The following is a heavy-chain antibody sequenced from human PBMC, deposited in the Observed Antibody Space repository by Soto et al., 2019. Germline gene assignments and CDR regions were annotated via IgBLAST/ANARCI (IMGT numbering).Heavy chain of an antibody. CDR1: GFTFNSYA. CDR3: AKGSRPSRPYYFDY. CDR2: ITDSGGDT. D-gene: IGHD6-6*01. V-gene: IGHV3-23*01. Sequence: GGSLRLSCAASGFTFNSYAMSWVRQAPGQGLEWVSAITDSGGDTYHADSVKGRFTISRDNSKNTLYLQMNSLRVEDTAVYYCAKGSRPSRPYYFDYWGQGTLVTVSS. J-gene: IGHJ4*02.